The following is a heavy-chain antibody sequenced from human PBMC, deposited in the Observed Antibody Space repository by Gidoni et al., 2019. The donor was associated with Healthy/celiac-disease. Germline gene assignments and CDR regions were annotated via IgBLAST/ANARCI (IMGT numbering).Heavy chain of an antibody. J-gene: IGHJ4*02. CDR1: GGSFSGYY. Sequence: QVQLQQWGAGLLKPSETLSLTCPVYGGSFSGYYWSWIRQPPGKGLEWIGEINHSGSTNYNPSLKSRVTISVDTSKNQFSLKLSSVTAADTAVYYCARGRRRLYGSGSSLPYYFDYWGQGTLVTVSS. V-gene: IGHV4-34*01. CDR2: INHSGST. CDR3: ARGRRRLYGSGSSLPYYFDY. D-gene: IGHD3-10*01.